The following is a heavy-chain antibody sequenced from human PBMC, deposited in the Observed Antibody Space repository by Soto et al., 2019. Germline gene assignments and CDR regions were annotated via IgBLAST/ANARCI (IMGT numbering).Heavy chain of an antibody. CDR1: GGSFSGYY. CDR3: ARGEVDFWSGYVYYYYYYMDV. Sequence: SETLSLTCAVYGGSFSGYYWSWIRQPPGKGLEWIGEINHSGSTNYNPSLKSRVTISVDTSKNQFSLKLSSVTAADTAVYYCARGEVDFWSGYVYYYYYYMDVWGKGTTVTVSS. J-gene: IGHJ6*03. D-gene: IGHD3-3*01. V-gene: IGHV4-34*01. CDR2: INHSGST.